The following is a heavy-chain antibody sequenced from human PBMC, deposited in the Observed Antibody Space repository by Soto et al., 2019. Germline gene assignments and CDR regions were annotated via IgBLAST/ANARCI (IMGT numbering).Heavy chain of an antibody. CDR2: IIPILGTA. V-gene: IGHV1-69*13. CDR3: ARDSGSYP. CDR1: GGTFSIYA. Sequence: SVKVSCKASGGTFSIYAISWVRQAPGQGLEWMGGIIPILGTAKYAQKFQGRVTITADESTSTAYMVLSSLRSEDTAVYYCARDSGSYPWGQGTLVTVSS. D-gene: IGHD1-26*01. J-gene: IGHJ5*02.